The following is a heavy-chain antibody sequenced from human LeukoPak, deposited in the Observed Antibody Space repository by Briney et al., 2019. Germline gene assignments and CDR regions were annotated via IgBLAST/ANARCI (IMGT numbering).Heavy chain of an antibody. CDR1: GYTFTSYS. V-gene: IGHV1-18*01. Sequence: ASVKVSCKASGYTFTSYSFSWVRQAPGQGLEWMGWISAYNGNTNYAQKLQGRVTMTTDTSTSTAYMELRSLRSDYTAVYYCARGTMINGLRYFDYWGQGTLVTVSS. D-gene: IGHD3-22*01. J-gene: IGHJ4*02. CDR3: ARGTMINGLRYFDY. CDR2: ISAYNGNT.